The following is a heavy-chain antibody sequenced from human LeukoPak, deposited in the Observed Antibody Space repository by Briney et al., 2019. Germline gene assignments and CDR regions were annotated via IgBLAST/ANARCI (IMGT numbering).Heavy chain of an antibody. CDR3: ARGYTVGFDR. V-gene: IGHV3-53*01. CDR1: GFTVSSNY. Sequence: GGSLRLSCAASGFTVSSNYMSWVRQAPGKGLEWVSVIYSGGDTYNADSVKGRFTVSRDSSKNTVFLQMNSLRVEDTAVYFCARGYTVGFDRLGQGTLVTVSS. D-gene: IGHD1-14*01. CDR2: IYSGGDT. J-gene: IGHJ5*02.